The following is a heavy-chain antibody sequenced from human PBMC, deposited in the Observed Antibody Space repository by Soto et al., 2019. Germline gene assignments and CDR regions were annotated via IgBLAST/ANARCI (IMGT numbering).Heavy chain of an antibody. CDR3: ARDEFSSSGRNSGFDS. V-gene: IGHV3-30-3*01. CDR2: ISFDGNNQ. D-gene: IGHD3-22*01. CDR1: GFTFRNFA. Sequence: VQLVESGGGVVQPGMSLRLSCAVSGFTFRNFAMHWVRQAPGTGMEWVAVISFDGNNQFYAESVKGRFFISRDDSQDTLYLEMNSLRAEDTAVYYCARDEFSSSGRNSGFDSWGQGTLVTVSS. J-gene: IGHJ4*02.